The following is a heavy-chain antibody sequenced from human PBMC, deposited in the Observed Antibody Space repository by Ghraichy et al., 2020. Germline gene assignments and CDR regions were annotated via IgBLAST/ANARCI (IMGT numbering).Heavy chain of an antibody. CDR1: GFTFDDYA. CDR3: AKDKRLGTVIIFDY. Sequence: GGSLRLSCAASGFTFDDYAMHWVRQAPGKGPEWVSLISADGGSTYYAESVKGRFTISRDNSKNSLYLQMNSLRTEDTALYYCAKDKRLGTVIIFDYWGQGTLVTVSS. CDR2: ISADGGST. J-gene: IGHJ4*02. D-gene: IGHD3-10*01. V-gene: IGHV3-43*02.